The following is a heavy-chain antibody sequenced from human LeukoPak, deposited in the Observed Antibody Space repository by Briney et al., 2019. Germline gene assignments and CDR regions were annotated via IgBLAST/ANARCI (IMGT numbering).Heavy chain of an antibody. V-gene: IGHV4-30-2*01. D-gene: IGHD1-14*01. CDR1: GCSISSVGYV. CDR3: ACAGSDRNDVRHNWFDP. J-gene: IGHJ5*02. CDR2: IFQSGST. Sequence: SETLSLNCAVYGCSISSVGYVWSWIRQPPGKGLEWIGYIFQSGSTYYNPSLKSRVTISVDRSKNQFSLQLSSVTAADTSVYYLACAGSDRNDVRHNWFDPWGQGTLVTVSS.